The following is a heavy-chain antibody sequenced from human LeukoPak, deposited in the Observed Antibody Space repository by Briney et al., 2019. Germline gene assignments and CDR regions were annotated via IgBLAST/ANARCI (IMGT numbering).Heavy chain of an antibody. CDR1: GFLFSSYA. CDR2: IGASGGST. V-gene: IGHV3-23*01. J-gene: IGHJ4*02. CDR3: AKAEGYDILTGLDY. Sequence: GGSLRLSCAASGFLFSSYAMSWVRQAPGKGLEWVSGIGASGGSTYYADSVKGRFTISRDNSKNTLYLQMNSLRTEDTAVYYCAKAEGYDILTGLDYWGQGTLVTVSS. D-gene: IGHD3-9*01.